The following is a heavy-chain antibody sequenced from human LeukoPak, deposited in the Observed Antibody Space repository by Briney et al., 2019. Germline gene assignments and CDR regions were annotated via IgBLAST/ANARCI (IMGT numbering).Heavy chain of an antibody. CDR2: IYPADSDT. CDR1: GYSFTNYW. CDR3: ARRQSGSYNYYYYGMDV. Sequence: PGESLKISCKGSGYSFTNYWIGWVRLIRGKGLEWMGIIYPADSDTRYSPSFQGQVTISADKSISTAYLQWSSLKASDTAMYYCARRQSGSYNYYYYGMDVWGQGTTVTVSS. D-gene: IGHD1-26*01. V-gene: IGHV5-51*01. J-gene: IGHJ6*02.